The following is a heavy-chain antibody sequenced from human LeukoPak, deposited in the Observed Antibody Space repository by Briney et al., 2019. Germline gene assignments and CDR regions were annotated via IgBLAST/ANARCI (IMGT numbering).Heavy chain of an antibody. D-gene: IGHD6-6*01. V-gene: IGHV3-23*01. Sequence: GGSLRLPCAASGFTFSSYAMSWVRQAPGKGLDWVSAIGGSGDSTYYADSVKGRFTISRDNSKNTLYLQMNSLRAEDTAVYYCAKSSSSPRLFDYWGQGTLVTVSS. CDR3: AKSSSSPRLFDY. J-gene: IGHJ4*02. CDR2: IGGSGDST. CDR1: GFTFSSYA.